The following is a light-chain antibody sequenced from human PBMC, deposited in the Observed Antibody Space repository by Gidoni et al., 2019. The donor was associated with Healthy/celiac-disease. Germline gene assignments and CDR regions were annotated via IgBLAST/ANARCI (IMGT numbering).Light chain of an antibody. Sequence: NFMLTQPHSVSESPVKTVTISCTRSSGSIASNYVQWYQQRPGSAPTTVIYEDNQRTSGVPDRFSGSIDSSSNSASLTISGLKTEDEADYYCQSYDSSNLWVFGGGTKLTVL. CDR2: EDN. J-gene: IGLJ3*02. CDR1: SGSIASNY. CDR3: QSYDSSNLWV. V-gene: IGLV6-57*04.